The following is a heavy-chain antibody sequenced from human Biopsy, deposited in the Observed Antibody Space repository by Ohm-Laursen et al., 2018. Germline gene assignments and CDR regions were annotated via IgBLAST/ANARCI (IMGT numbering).Heavy chain of an antibody. CDR3: ARFPLGAYDDSGSYRAVEHWYFDL. CDR1: GGTFTNHA. D-gene: IGHD3-22*01. J-gene: IGHJ2*01. Sequence: GASVKVSCKVSGGTFTNHAVGWVRQAPGQGLEWVGSSIPLFNTANYADKFQGRVTLTADKSPTTAYMELSSLRSEDTAIYYCARFPLGAYDDSGSYRAVEHWYFDLWGRGTLVTVSS. V-gene: IGHV1-69*06. CDR2: SIPLFNTA.